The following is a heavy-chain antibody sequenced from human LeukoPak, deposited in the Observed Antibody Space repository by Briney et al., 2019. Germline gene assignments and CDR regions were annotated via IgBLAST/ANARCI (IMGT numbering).Heavy chain of an antibody. Sequence: ASVKVSCKVSGYTLTELSMHWVRQAPGKGLEWMGGFDPEDGETIYAQKFQGRVTTTEDTSTDTAYMELSSLRSEDTAVYYCATGPPPLAYCGGDCYSGLFDYWGQGTLVTVSS. D-gene: IGHD2-21*02. V-gene: IGHV1-24*01. CDR2: FDPEDGET. CDR3: ATGPPPLAYCGGDCYSGLFDY. CDR1: GYTLTELS. J-gene: IGHJ4*02.